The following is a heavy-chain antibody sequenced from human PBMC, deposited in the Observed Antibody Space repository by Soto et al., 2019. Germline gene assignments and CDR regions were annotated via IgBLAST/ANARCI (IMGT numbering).Heavy chain of an antibody. V-gene: IGHV3-53*04. Sequence: SLRLSCAASGFTVSSNYMSWVRQAPGKGLEWVSVIFTGGSTYYADSVKGRFTISRHSSKNTVYLQMNSLRAEDTAVYYCARDRYSSGWLDAFDIWGQGTMVTVSS. CDR1: GFTVSSNY. CDR2: IFTGGST. CDR3: ARDRYSSGWLDAFDI. D-gene: IGHD6-19*01. J-gene: IGHJ3*02.